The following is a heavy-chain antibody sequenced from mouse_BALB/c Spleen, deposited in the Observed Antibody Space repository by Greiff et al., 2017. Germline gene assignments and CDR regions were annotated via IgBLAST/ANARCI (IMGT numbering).Heavy chain of an antibody. J-gene: IGHJ1*01. CDR3: ARYYYGSSYWYFDV. CDR2: IRNKANGYTT. V-gene: IGHV7-3*02. CDR1: GFTFTDYY. Sequence: DVHLVESGGGLVQPGGSLRLSCATSGFTFTDYYMSWVRQPPGKALEWLGFIRNKANGYTTEYSASVKGRFTISRDNSQSILYLQMNTLRAEDSATYYCARYYYGSSYWYFDVWGAGTTVTVSS. D-gene: IGHD1-1*01.